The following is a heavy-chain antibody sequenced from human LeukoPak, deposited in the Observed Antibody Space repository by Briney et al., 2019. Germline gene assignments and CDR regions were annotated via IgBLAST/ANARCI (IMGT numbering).Heavy chain of an antibody. J-gene: IGHJ4*02. CDR1: GGSVSSNSAA. CDR2: TYYRSKWYK. V-gene: IGHV6-1*01. CDR3: TSLTGDTDY. D-gene: IGHD7-27*01. Sequence: SQTLSLTCAISGGSVSSNSAAWNWIRQSPSRGLEWLGRTYYRSKWYKEYALSVKSRITINPDTSKNQFSLQLNSVTPEDTAVYYCTSLTGDTDYWGRGTLVTVSS.